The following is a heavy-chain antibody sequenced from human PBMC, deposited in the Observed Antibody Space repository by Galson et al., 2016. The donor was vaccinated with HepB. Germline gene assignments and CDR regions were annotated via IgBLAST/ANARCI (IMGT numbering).Heavy chain of an antibody. J-gene: IGHJ4*02. Sequence: SLRLSCAASGFTFSTYGFRWVRQAPGKGLEWVSGISGSGANTHYANAVKGRFTISRDNSNNTLYLQVNSLRAEDTALYFCARYSNSWAPFDYWGQGRLVTVSS. CDR1: GFTFSTYG. CDR3: ARYSNSWAPFDY. CDR2: ISGSGANT. D-gene: IGHD6-13*01. V-gene: IGHV3-23*01.